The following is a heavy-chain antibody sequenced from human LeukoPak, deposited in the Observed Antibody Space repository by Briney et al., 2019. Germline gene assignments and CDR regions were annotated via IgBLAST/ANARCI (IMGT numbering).Heavy chain of an antibody. D-gene: IGHD3-10*01. J-gene: IGHJ4*02. V-gene: IGHV4-59*01. CDR3: TRYGAYFDY. CDR1: GGSISSYY. CDR2: IYYSGST. Sequence: SETLSLTCTVSGGSISSYYWSWIRQPPGKGLEWIGYIYYSGSTNYNPSLKSRVTISVDTSTNQFSLKLSSVTAADTAVYYCTRYGAYFDYWGQGTLVTVSS.